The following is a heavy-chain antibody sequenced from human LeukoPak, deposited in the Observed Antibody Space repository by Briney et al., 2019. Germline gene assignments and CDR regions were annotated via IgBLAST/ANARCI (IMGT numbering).Heavy chain of an antibody. CDR1: GFTFSSYW. D-gene: IGHD4-17*01. CDR2: IYSGGST. V-gene: IGHV3-53*01. Sequence: GGSLRLSCTASGFTFSSYWMHWVRQAPGKGLEWVSVIYSGGSTYYADSVKGRFTISRDNSKNTLYLQMNSLRAEDTAVYYCARGYDGDYVDYWGQGTLVTVSS. J-gene: IGHJ4*02. CDR3: ARGYDGDYVDY.